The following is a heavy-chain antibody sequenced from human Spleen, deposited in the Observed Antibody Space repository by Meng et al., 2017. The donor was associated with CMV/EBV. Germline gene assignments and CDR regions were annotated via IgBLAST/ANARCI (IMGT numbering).Heavy chain of an antibody. Sequence: SETLSLTCAVYGGSFSGYYWSWIRQPPGKGLEWIGEINHSGSTNYNPSLKSRVTISRDTSKKQFSLKLSSVTAADTAVYYCARHFGDSSGRRFDPWGQGTLVTVSS. CDR2: INHSGST. V-gene: IGHV4-34*01. D-gene: IGHD3-22*01. J-gene: IGHJ5*02. CDR3: ARHFGDSSGRRFDP. CDR1: GGSFSGYY.